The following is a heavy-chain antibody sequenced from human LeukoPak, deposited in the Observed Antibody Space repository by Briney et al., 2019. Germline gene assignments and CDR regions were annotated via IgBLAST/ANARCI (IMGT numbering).Heavy chain of an antibody. CDR2: IYTSGST. V-gene: IGHV4-4*07. Sequence: SETLSLTCTVSGGSISSYYGSWIRQPAGKGLEWIGRIYTSGSTNYNPSLKSRVTMSVDTSKNQFSLKLSSVTAADTAVYYCARTSYYCSGGSCYHYYFDYWGQGTLVTVSS. D-gene: IGHD2-15*01. CDR1: GGSISSYY. CDR3: ARTSYYCSGGSCYHYYFDY. J-gene: IGHJ4*02.